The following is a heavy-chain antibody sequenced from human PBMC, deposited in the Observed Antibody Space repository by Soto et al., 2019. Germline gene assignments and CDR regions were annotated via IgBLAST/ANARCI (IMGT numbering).Heavy chain of an antibody. J-gene: IGHJ6*04. Sequence: SETLSLTCTVSGGSISSSSYYWGWIRQPPGKGLEWIGSIYYSGSTYYNPSLKSRVTISVDTSKNQFSLKLSSVTAADTAVYYCASCSGYYYYYYYGMDVWGKGTTVTVSS. CDR2: IYYSGST. D-gene: IGHD3-22*01. V-gene: IGHV4-39*01. CDR1: GGSISSSSYY. CDR3: ASCSGYYYYYYYGMDV.